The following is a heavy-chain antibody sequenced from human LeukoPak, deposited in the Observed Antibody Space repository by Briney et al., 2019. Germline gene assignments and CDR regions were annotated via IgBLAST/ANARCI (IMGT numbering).Heavy chain of an antibody. J-gene: IGHJ3*01. V-gene: IGHV4-39*01. CDR1: GGSISSSSYY. CDR2: IYYSGST. CDR3: ASSRGDIAGN. Sequence: SETLPLTCTVSGGSISSSSYYWGWIRQPPGKGLEWIGSIYYSGSTYYNPSLKSRVTISVDTSKNQFSLKLSSVTAADTAVYYCASSRGDIAGNWGQGTMVTVSS. D-gene: IGHD6-13*01.